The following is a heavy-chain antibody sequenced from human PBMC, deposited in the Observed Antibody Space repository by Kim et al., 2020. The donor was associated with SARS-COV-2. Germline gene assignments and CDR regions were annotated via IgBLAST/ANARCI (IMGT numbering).Heavy chain of an antibody. D-gene: IGHD2-15*01. V-gene: IGHV3-30*18. CDR1: GFTFSSYG. CDR2: ISYDGSNK. J-gene: IGHJ6*02. Sequence: GGSLRLSCAASGFTFSSYGMHWVRQAPGKGLEWVAVISYDGSNKYYADSVKGRFTISRDNSKNTLYLQMNSLRAEDTAVYYCAKDLPPDIVVVVAASGMDVWGQGTTVTVSS. CDR3: AKDLPPDIVVVVAASGMDV.